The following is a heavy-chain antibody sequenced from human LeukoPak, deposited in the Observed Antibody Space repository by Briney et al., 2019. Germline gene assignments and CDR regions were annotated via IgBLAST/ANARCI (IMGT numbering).Heavy chain of an antibody. CDR2: INSDGSTS. D-gene: IGHD5-12*01. V-gene: IGHV3-74*01. CDR1: GFTFSTYW. CDR3: ATDSGYDRGLDY. J-gene: IGHJ4*02. Sequence: GGSLRLSCAASGFTFSTYWMHWVRQAPGKGLVWVSRINSDGSTSTYADSVKGRFSISRDNAMDTVYLQTSSLRAEDTAVYYCATDSGYDRGLDYWGQGTLVTVSS.